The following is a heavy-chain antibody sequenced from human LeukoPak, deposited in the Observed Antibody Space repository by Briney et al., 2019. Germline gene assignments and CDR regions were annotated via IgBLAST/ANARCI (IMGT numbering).Heavy chain of an antibody. Sequence: GGSLRLSCAASGFTFSSHWMHWVRQAPGKGLVWVSRINTDGSSTSYADSLKGRFTISRDNAKNTLYLQMHSLRGEDTAVYYCVRGGCSSSWGYFDYWGQGTLVTVSS. V-gene: IGHV3-74*01. CDR1: GFTFSSHW. CDR3: VRGGCSSSWGYFDY. D-gene: IGHD6-13*01. CDR2: INTDGSST. J-gene: IGHJ4*02.